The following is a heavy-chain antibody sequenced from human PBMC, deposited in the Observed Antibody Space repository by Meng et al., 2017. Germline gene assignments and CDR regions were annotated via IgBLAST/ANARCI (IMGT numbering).Heavy chain of an antibody. Sequence: LVNPPNVPTLACPFSGSALSTSGVGEGWIRQPPGKALRWLALIYWDDDKRYSPSLKSRLTITKDTSKNQVVLTMTNMDPVDTATYYCAHRRDYYGSGNHFDYWGQGTLVTVSS. CDR3: AHRRDYYGSGNHFDY. J-gene: IGHJ4*02. CDR2: IYWDDDK. D-gene: IGHD3-10*01. CDR1: GSALSTSGVG. V-gene: IGHV2-5*02.